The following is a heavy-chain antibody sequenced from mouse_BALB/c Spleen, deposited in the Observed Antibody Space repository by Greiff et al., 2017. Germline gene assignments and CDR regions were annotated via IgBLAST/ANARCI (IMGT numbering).Heavy chain of an antibody. CDR1: GYSITSDYA. Sequence: ESGPGLVKPSQSLSLTCTVTGYSITSDYAWNWIRQFPGNKLEWMGYISYSGSTSYNPSLKSRISITRDTSKNQFFLQLNSVTTEDTATYYCASLRSNWYFDVWGAGTTVTVSS. CDR2: ISYSGST. D-gene: IGHD1-1*01. V-gene: IGHV3-2*02. J-gene: IGHJ1*01. CDR3: ASLRSNWYFDV.